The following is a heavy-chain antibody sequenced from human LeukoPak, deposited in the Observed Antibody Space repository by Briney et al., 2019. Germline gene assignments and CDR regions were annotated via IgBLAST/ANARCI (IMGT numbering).Heavy chain of an antibody. Sequence: GGSLRLSCVASGFTFSTYEMNWVRQAPGKGLERVSYIRGSGGTTYYADSVKGRFTISRDNAKNSLYLQMNSLRAEDTAVYYCARDHLGYYDSSGYYYDYWGQGTLVTVSS. D-gene: IGHD3-22*01. CDR3: ARDHLGYYDSSGYYYDY. CDR1: GFTFSTYE. V-gene: IGHV3-48*03. J-gene: IGHJ4*02. CDR2: IRGSGGTT.